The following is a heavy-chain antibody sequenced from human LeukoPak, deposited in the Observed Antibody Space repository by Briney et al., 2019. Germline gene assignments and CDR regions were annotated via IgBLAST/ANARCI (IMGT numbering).Heavy chain of an antibody. D-gene: IGHD1-26*01. V-gene: IGHV3-21*01. Sequence: GGSLRLSCAASGFTFSSYSMNWVRQAPGKGLEWVSSISSSSSYIYYADSVKGRFTNSRDNAKNSLYLQMNSLRAEDTAVYYCARGVGFELPDYWGQGALVTVSS. CDR2: ISSSSSYI. CDR1: GFTFSSYS. CDR3: ARGVGFELPDY. J-gene: IGHJ4*02.